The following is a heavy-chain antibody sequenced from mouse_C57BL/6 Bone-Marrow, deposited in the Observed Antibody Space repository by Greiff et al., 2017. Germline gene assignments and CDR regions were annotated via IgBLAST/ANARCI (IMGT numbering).Heavy chain of an antibody. V-gene: IGHV1-81*01. J-gene: IGHJ4*01. CDR2: IYPRSGNT. CDR3: AREAYGKLRVCYYAMGY. Sequence: QVQLQQSGAELARPGASVKLSCKASGYTFTSYGISWVKQRTGQGLEWIGEIYPRSGNTYYNEKFKGKATLTADKSSSTAYMELRSLTSEDYAVFFCAREAYGKLRVCYYAMGYWGQGNSGTVSS. D-gene: IGHD2-1*01. CDR1: GYTFTSYG.